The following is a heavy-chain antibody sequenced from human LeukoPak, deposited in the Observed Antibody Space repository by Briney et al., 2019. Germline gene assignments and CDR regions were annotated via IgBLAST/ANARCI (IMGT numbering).Heavy chain of an antibody. D-gene: IGHD6-19*01. CDR3: TRDEQWLVYFDY. Sequence: QTLSLTCAISGDSVSSNSAAWNWIRRSPSRGLEWLGRTYYRFKWYNGYAESVKSRITINPDTSKNQFSLQLNSVTPEDTAVYYCTRDEQWLVYFDYWGQGTLVTVSS. CDR2: TYYRFKWYN. CDR1: GDSVSSNSAA. J-gene: IGHJ4*02. V-gene: IGHV6-1*01.